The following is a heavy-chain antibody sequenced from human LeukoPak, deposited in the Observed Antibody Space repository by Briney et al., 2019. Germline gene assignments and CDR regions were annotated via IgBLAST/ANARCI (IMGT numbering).Heavy chain of an antibody. Sequence: GGSLRLSCAASGFTFSSHLMHWVRQAPGKGLVWVSRISSDGTYTNYADSVRGRFTISRDNAKNTLYLQMNSLRAEDTAVYYCARAKLPYSSSWYFDIWGQGTMVTVSS. J-gene: IGHJ3*02. CDR1: GFTFSSHL. CDR2: ISSDGTYT. D-gene: IGHD6-13*01. CDR3: ARAKLPYSSSWYFDI. V-gene: IGHV3-74*01.